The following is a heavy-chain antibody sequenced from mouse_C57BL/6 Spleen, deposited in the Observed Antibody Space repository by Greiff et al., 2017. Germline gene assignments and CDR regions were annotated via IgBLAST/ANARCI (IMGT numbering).Heavy chain of an antibody. CDR3: ARSGVYYGNPNWYFDV. D-gene: IGHD2-1*01. Sequence: EVQLQQSGPELVKPGASVKIPCKASGYTFTDYNMDWVKQSHGKSLEWIGDINPNNGGTIYNQKFKGKATLTVDKSSSTAYMGLRSLTSEDTAVYYCARSGVYYGNPNWYFDVWGTGTTVTVSS. CDR2: INPNNGGT. J-gene: IGHJ1*03. CDR1: GYTFTDYN. V-gene: IGHV1-18*01.